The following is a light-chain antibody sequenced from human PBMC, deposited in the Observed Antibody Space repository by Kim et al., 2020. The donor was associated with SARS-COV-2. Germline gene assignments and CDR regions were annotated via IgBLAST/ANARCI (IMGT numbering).Light chain of an antibody. CDR2: GAS. CDR1: QSVSTK. V-gene: IGKV3-15*01. J-gene: IGKJ1*01. CDR3: QKYNDWPRT. Sequence: EIVMTQSPVILSVSPGERATLSCRASQSVSTKLAWYRQKPGQAPRLLIFGASNRATDIPARFSGSGSGTEFTLTISSLQSEDFAVYYCQKYNDWPRTFGQGTKVDIK.